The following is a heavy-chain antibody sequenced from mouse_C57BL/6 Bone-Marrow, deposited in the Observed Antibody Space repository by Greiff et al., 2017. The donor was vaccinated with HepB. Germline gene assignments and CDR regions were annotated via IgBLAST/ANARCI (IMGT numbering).Heavy chain of an antibody. CDR2: ISSGGSYT. J-gene: IGHJ4*01. D-gene: IGHD3-2*02. CDR3: ARGGSSGYRAMDY. V-gene: IGHV5-6*02. CDR1: GFTFSSYG. Sequence: DVMLVESGGDLVKPGGSLKLSCAASGFTFSSYGMSWVRQTPDKRLEWVATISSGGSYTYYPDSVKGRFTISRDNAKNTLYLQMSSLKSEDTAMYYCARGGSSGYRAMDYWGQGTSVTVSS.